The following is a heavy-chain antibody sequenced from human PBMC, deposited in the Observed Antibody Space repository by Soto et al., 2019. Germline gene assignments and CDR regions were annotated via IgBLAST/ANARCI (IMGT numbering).Heavy chain of an antibody. CDR3: AKEFPSRAPGNCFDH. D-gene: IGHD3-10*01. CDR1: GFTFSTSH. V-gene: IGHV3-23*01. J-gene: IGHJ4*02. Sequence: PGGSLRLSCAASGFTFSTSHMSWVRQAPGKGLEWVSATDDGGGTTYYADSMKGRFTISRDNSRNTLYLQMNSLMTEDTAVYYCAKEFPSRAPGNCFDHWGKGALVTVSS. CDR2: TDDGGGTT.